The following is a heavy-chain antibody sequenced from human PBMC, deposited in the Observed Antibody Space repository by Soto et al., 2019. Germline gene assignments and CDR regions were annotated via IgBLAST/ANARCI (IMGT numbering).Heavy chain of an antibody. V-gene: IGHV4-31*03. CDR1: GGSISSGGYY. D-gene: IGHD2-15*01. CDR3: AREYCSGGSCYWFDP. J-gene: IGHJ5*02. CDR2: IYYSGST. Sequence: SETLSLTCTASGGSISSGGYYWSWIRQHPGKGLEWIGYIYYSGSTYYNPSLKSRVTISVDTSKNQFSLKLSSVTAADTAVYYCAREYCSGGSCYWFDPWGQGTLVTVSS.